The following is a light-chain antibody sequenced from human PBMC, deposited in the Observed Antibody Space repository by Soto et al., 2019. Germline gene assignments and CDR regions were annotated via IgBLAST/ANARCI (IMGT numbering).Light chain of an antibody. Sequence: QSVLTQPPSASGSPGQSVTISCTGTSSDVGGYNYVSWYQQHPGKVPKLMIYEVTKRPSGVPDRFSGSKSGNTASLTVSGLQAEDEADYYCSSYAGSNIVVFGGGTKVTVL. J-gene: IGLJ2*01. CDR2: EVT. CDR1: SSDVGGYNY. V-gene: IGLV2-8*01. CDR3: SSYAGSNIVV.